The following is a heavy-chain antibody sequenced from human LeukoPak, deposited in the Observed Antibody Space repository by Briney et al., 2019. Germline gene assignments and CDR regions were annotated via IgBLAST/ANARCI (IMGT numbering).Heavy chain of an antibody. CDR3: ARDYYDSSGPLGPAGY. V-gene: IGHV3-64*01. CDR2: ISSNGGST. Sequence: GGSLRLSCAASGSTFSSYARHWVRQAPGKGLEYVSAISSNGGSTYYANSVKGRFTISRDNSKNTLYLRMGSLRAEDMAVYYCARDYYDSSGPLGPAGYWGQGTLVTVSS. J-gene: IGHJ4*02. D-gene: IGHD3-22*01. CDR1: GSTFSSYA.